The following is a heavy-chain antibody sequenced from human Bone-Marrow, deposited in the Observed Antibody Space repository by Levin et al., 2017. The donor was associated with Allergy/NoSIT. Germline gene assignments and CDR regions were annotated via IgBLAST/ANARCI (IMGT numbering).Heavy chain of an antibody. CDR2: ISAYNGNT. D-gene: IGHD5-12*01. Sequence: GESLKISCKASGYTFTSYGISWVRQAPGQGLEWMGWISAYNGNTNYAQKLQGRVTMTTDTSTSTAYMELRSLRSDDTAVYYCARNEVSRGGYSGYGLIDYWGQGTLVTVSS. CDR3: ARNEVSRGGYSGYGLIDY. J-gene: IGHJ4*02. V-gene: IGHV1-18*01. CDR1: GYTFTSYG.